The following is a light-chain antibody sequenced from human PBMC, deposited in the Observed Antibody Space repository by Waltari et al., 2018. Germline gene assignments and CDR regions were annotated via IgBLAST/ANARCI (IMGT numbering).Light chain of an antibody. CDR1: GSNIGAGYD. CDR2: GTN. J-gene: IGLJ2*01. CDR3: QSYDRSLSVV. V-gene: IGLV1-40*01. Sequence: QSALTQPPSVSGAPGQRVTISCTGSGSNIGAGYDVHWYQQFPGTVPKLLLSGTNKRPSGVPDRFSASKTGTSASLAITGLQAEDEADYYCQSYDRSLSVVFGGGTKLTVL.